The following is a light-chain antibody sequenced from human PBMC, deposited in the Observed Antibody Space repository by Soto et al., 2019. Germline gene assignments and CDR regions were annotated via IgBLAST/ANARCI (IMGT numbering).Light chain of an antibody. V-gene: IGKV1-5*03. CDR2: KAS. J-gene: IGKJ4*01. CDR1: QSISSW. CDR3: QQYNSYSPLT. Sequence: DIQMTQSPSTLSASVGDRVTITCRASQSISSWLAWYQQKPGKAPKLLIYKASSLESGVPPRFSGSGSGTEFTLTISSLQPDDFATYYCQQYNSYSPLTFGGGTKVDIK.